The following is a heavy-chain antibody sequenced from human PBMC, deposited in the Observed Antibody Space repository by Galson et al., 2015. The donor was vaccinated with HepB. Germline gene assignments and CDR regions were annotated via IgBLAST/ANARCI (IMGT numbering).Heavy chain of an antibody. V-gene: IGHV3-48*01. J-gene: IGHJ4*02. CDR2: ISSTSDTK. Sequence: SLRLSCAASGFIFNAKSMHWVRQAPGKGLEWVSYISSTSDTKYYADSVKGRFTISRDNAKNSLCLQMNSLRAEDTAVYYCARYALGHNYKDPFDSWGQGTLVTVSS. D-gene: IGHD3-10*01. CDR1: GFIFNAKS. CDR3: ARYALGHNYKDPFDS.